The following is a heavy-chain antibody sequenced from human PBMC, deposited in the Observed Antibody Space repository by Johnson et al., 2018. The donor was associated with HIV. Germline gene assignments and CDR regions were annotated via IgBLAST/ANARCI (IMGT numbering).Heavy chain of an antibody. CDR3: AKGADSSSWHASDASDI. D-gene: IGHD6-13*01. CDR1: GFTFDDYG. J-gene: IGHJ3*02. CDR2: IDWNGGSS. Sequence: VQLVESGGGVVRPGGSLRLSCAASGFTFDDYGMTWVRQAPGKGLEWVSGIDWNGGSSGYADSVKGRFSISRDNGKNSLYLQMNSLRAEDTGLYYCAKGADSSSWHASDASDIWGQGTMVTVSS. V-gene: IGHV3-20*04.